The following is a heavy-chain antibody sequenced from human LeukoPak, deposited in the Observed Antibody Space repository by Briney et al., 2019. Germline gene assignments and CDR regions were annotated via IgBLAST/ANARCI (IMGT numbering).Heavy chain of an antibody. CDR3: ARESDGYKRLDY. Sequence: GGSLRLSCADSEFTFSSCSMNWVRQAPGKGLEWVSFISSNSGHIYYADSVKGRFTTSRDNAKNSLYLQMNSLRAEDTAVYYCARESDGYKRLDYWGQGTLVTVSS. J-gene: IGHJ4*02. V-gene: IGHV3-21*01. CDR1: EFTFSSCS. CDR2: ISSNSGHI. D-gene: IGHD5-24*01.